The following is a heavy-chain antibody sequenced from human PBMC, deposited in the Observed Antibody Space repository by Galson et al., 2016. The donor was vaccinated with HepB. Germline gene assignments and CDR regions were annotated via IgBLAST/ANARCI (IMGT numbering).Heavy chain of an antibody. J-gene: IGHJ4*02. D-gene: IGHD3-16*02. CDR2: TYYRSKWFN. CDR3: ARGLIALQRNFFDY. Sequence: CAISGDSVSSNSVVWNWIRQSPSRDLEWLGRTYYRSKWFNEYADSVKSRITINADTSMNHFSLLLNSVTPEDTAVYYCARGLIALQRNFFDYWGQGTLVTVSS. CDR1: GDSVSSNSVV. V-gene: IGHV6-1*01.